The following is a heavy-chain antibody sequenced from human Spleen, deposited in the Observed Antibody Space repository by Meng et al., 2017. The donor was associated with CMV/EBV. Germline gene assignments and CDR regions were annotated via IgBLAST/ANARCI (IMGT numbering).Heavy chain of an antibody. D-gene: IGHD2-2*03. CDR2: IYWNDDK. CDR1: TSEVG. Sequence: TSEVGVGWIRQPPGKALEWLALIYWNDDKRHSPSLKSRLTITKDTSKNQVVLTMTNMDPMDTATYYCAHSRSGYCTTTTCLRWFDPWGQGTLVTVSS. CDR3: AHSRSGYCTTTTCLRWFDP. V-gene: IGHV2-5*01. J-gene: IGHJ5*02.